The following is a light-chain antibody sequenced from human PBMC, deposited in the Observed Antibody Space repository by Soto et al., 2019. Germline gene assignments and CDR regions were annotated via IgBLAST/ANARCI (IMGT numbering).Light chain of an antibody. V-gene: IGLV3-1*01. Sequence: SYELTQPPSVSVSPGQTASITCSGDKVGDKYVYWDQQKRGQSPVLVMYPDNKRRSGIPERFSGSNSGNTATLTISGTQPLDEADYYCQAWDSSPVVFGGGTKVTVL. J-gene: IGLJ2*01. CDR3: QAWDSSPVV. CDR2: PDN. CDR1: KVGDKY.